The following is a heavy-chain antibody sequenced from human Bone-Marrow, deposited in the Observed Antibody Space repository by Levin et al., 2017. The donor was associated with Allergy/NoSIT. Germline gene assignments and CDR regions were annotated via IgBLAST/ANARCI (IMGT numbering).Heavy chain of an antibody. CDR1: GYTFTGYY. CDR2: INPNSGGT. V-gene: IGHV1-2*02. D-gene: IGHD6-19*01. Sequence: GASVKVSCKASGYTFTGYYMHWVRQAPGQGLEWMGWINPNSGGTNYAQKFQGRVTMTRDTSISTAYMELSRLRSDDTAVYYCARASIAVAYKHDYWGQGTLVTVSS. J-gene: IGHJ4*02. CDR3: ARASIAVAYKHDY.